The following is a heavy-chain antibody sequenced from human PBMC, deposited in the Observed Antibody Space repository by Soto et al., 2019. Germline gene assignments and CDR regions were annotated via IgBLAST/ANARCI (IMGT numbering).Heavy chain of an antibody. J-gene: IGHJ6*03. V-gene: IGHV1-18*04. CDR3: ATGCAAATDRSYYDDYIDY. Sequence: ASVKVSCKASGYTFTSYGINWVRQAPGQGLEWMGWINAYNGNTNYAQKLQGRVTMTTDTSTSTAYMELRRLRSDDTAVYYCATGCAAATDRSYYDDYIDYWGKGTTVTVS. CDR2: INAYNGNT. D-gene: IGHD6-13*01. CDR1: GYTFTSYG.